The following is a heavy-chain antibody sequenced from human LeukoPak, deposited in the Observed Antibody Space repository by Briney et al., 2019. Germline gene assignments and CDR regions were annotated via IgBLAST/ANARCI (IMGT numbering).Heavy chain of an antibody. D-gene: IGHD1-26*01. Sequence: GGSLRLSCAASGFTFSSYAMNWVRQAPGKGLEWVSYISSSSSNIYYADSVKGRFTISRDNAKNSLFLQMNSLRAEDTAVYYCARDLIVGTTYFDYWGQGTLVTVSS. CDR3: ARDLIVGTTYFDY. CDR1: GFTFSSYA. V-gene: IGHV3-48*04. J-gene: IGHJ4*02. CDR2: ISSSSSNI.